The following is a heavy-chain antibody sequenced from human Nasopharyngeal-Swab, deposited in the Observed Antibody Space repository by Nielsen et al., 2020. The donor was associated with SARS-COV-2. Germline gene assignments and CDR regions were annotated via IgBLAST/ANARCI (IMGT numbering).Heavy chain of an antibody. CDR3: ARDVVNGGFDY. D-gene: IGHD2-15*01. V-gene: IGHV3-21*06. J-gene: IGHJ4*02. CDR1: GFSFSDSN. CDR2: IGSSLTYI. Sequence: GESLKISCAASGFSFSDSNMNWVRQAPGKGLEWVSTIGSSLTYIYYADSVKGRFTIARDNARNSVYLQMNSLSVEDTAVYYCARDVVNGGFDYWGQGTLVTVSS.